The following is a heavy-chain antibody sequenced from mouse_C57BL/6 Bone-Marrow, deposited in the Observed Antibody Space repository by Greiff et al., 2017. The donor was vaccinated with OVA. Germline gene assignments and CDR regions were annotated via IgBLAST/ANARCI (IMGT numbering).Heavy chain of an antibody. V-gene: IGHV1-81*01. CDR1: GYTFTSYG. D-gene: IGHD1-1*01. Sequence: QVQLQQSGAELARPGASVKLSCKASGYTFTSYGISWVKQRTGQGLEWIGEIYPRSGNTYYNEKFKGKATLTADKSSSTAYMEFRSLTSEDSAVYFCAKFDSSYWYFEVWGTGTTVTVSS. CDR2: IYPRSGNT. CDR3: AKFDSSYWYFEV. J-gene: IGHJ1*03.